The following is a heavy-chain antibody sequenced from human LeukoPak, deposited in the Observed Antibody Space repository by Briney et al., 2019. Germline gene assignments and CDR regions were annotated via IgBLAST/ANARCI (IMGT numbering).Heavy chain of an antibody. D-gene: IGHD2-8*01. Sequence: GGSLRLSCAASGFTFSSYAMHWVRQAPGKGLEWVAVISYDGSNKYYADSVKGRFTISRDNSKNTLYLQMNSLRAEDTAAYYCARALLYYYLDYWGQGTLVTVSS. CDR2: ISYDGSNK. CDR3: ARALLYYYLDY. V-gene: IGHV3-30-3*01. CDR1: GFTFSSYA. J-gene: IGHJ4*02.